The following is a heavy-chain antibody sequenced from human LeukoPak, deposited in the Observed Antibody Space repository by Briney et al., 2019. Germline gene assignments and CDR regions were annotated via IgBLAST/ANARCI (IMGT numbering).Heavy chain of an antibody. D-gene: IGHD3-16*01. CDR2: IQRDGSSP. J-gene: IGHJ4*02. CDR1: GFTVVINH. V-gene: IGHV3-74*01. Sequence: GGSLRLSCAASGFTVVINHMSWVRQAPGKGLEWVSGIQRDGSSPTYADSVKGRFTISRDNAKGSVYLQMNILRAEDTAVYYCSRGHYGPDYWGQGTLVTVSS. CDR3: SRGHYGPDY.